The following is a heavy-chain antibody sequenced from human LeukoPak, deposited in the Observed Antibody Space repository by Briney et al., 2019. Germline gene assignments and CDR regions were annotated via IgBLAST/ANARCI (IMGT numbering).Heavy chain of an antibody. CDR1: GFTFSSYA. J-gene: IGHJ4*02. CDR2: ISGSGGST. V-gene: IGHV3-23*01. D-gene: IGHD1-26*01. Sequence: PGGSLRLSCAASGFTFSSYAMSWVRQAPGKGLEWVSAISGSGGSTYYADSVKGRFTISRDNSKNTLYLQMNSLRAEDTAVYYCAKPSFEVGATNEESLDYWGQGTLVTVSS. CDR3: AKPSFEVGATNEESLDY.